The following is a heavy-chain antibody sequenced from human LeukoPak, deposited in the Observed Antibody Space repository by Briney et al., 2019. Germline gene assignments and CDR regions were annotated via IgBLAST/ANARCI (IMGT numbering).Heavy chain of an antibody. J-gene: IGHJ4*02. CDR1: GGSISSYY. Sequence: SETLSLTCTVSGGSISSYYWSWIRQPAGKGLEWIGRIYTSGSTNYNPSLKSRVTMSVDTSKNQFSLKLSSVTAADTAVYYCARGYYDYIWGSYPAVDYWGQGTLVTVSS. CDR3: ARGYYDYIWGSYPAVDY. V-gene: IGHV4-4*07. D-gene: IGHD3-16*02. CDR2: IYTSGST.